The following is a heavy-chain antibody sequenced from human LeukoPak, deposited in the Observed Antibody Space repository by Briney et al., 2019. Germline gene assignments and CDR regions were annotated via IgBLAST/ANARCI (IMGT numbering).Heavy chain of an antibody. V-gene: IGHV3-11*01. CDR3: ARGGDWYSGSYSYFQH. CDR1: GFTFSDYY. D-gene: IGHD1-26*01. CDR2: ISSSGSTI. J-gene: IGHJ1*01. Sequence: GGSLRLSCAASGFTFSDYYMSWIRQAPGKGLKWVSYISSSGSTIYYADSVKGRFTISRDNAKNSLYLQMNSLRAEDTAVYYCARGGDWYSGSYSYFQHWGQGTLVTVSS.